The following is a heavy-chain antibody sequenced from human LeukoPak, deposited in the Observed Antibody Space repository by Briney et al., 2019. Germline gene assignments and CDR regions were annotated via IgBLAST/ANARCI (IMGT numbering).Heavy chain of an antibody. V-gene: IGHV3-33*01. CDR2: IWYDGTNK. CDR1: GFSFSSYG. Sequence: GRSLRLSCAASGFSFSSYGMHWVRQAPGKGLEWVAVIWYDGTNKYYADSVKGRFTISRDNSKNTLYLQMNSLRAEDTAVYYCAREVGYDSSGYYDYYYYMDVWGKGTTVTVSS. J-gene: IGHJ6*03. CDR3: AREVGYDSSGYYDYYYYMDV. D-gene: IGHD3-22*01.